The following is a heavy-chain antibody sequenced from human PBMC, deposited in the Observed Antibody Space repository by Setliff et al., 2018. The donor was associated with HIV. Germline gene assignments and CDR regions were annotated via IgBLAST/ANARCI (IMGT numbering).Heavy chain of an antibody. Sequence: AGSLKISCAASGFTFSGYWMHWVRQAPGKGLVWVSRINSDGSSTTYADSVKGRFTISRDNAKNTLYLQMNSLRAEDTAVYYCARGGSNSWSPFDYWGQGTLVTVSS. J-gene: IGHJ4*02. V-gene: IGHV3-74*01. CDR3: ARGGSNSWSPFDY. CDR2: INSDGSST. CDR1: GFTFSGYW. D-gene: IGHD6-13*01.